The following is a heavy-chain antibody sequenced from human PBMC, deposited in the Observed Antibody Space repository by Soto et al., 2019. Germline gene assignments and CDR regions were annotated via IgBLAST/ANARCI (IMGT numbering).Heavy chain of an antibody. Sequence: SETLSLTCTVSGGSISSYYWSWIRQPPGKGLEWIGYIYYIGSTNYNPSLKSRVTISVDTSKNQFSLKPSSVTAADTAVYYCARGLRRQLLNWFDPWGQGTLVTVSS. J-gene: IGHJ5*02. CDR2: IYYIGST. CDR1: GGSISSYY. V-gene: IGHV4-59*01. D-gene: IGHD2-2*01. CDR3: ARGLRRQLLNWFDP.